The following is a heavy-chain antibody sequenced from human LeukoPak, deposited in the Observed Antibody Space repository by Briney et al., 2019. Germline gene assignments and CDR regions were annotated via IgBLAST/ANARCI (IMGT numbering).Heavy chain of an antibody. CDR1: GFTFSSYA. D-gene: IGHD1-26*01. CDR3: ARDPGWELRDYYFDY. Sequence: GGSLRLSCAASGFTFSSYAMHWVRKAPGKGLEWVAVISYDGSNKYYADSVKGRFTISRDNSKNTLYLQMNSLRAEDTAVYYCARDPGWELRDYYFDYWGQGTLVTVSS. J-gene: IGHJ4*02. V-gene: IGHV3-30-3*01. CDR2: ISYDGSNK.